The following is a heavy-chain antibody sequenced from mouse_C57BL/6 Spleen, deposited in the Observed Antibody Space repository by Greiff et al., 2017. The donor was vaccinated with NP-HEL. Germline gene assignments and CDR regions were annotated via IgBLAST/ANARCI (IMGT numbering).Heavy chain of an antibody. V-gene: IGHV1-64*01. CDR1: GYTFTSYW. Sequence: QVQLQQPGAELVKPGASVKLSCKASGYTFTSYWMHWVKQRPGQGLEWIGMIHPNSGSTNYNEKFKSKATLTVDKSSSTAYMQLSSLTSEDSAVYYCARTARTLYFDYWGQGTTLTVSS. CDR2: IHPNSGST. CDR3: ARTARTLYFDY. D-gene: IGHD1-2*01. J-gene: IGHJ2*01.